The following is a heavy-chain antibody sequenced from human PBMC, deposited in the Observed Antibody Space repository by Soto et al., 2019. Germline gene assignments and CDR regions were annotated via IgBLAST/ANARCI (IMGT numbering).Heavy chain of an antibody. Sequence: ASVKVSCKASGYTFTSYYMHWVRQAPGQGLEWMGRIFPSDGRANYAQKFQGRVTITADKSTSTAYMELSSLRSEDTAVYYCARDHPLRFLTHWFDPWGQGTQVTVSS. J-gene: IGHJ5*02. D-gene: IGHD3-3*01. CDR3: ARDHPLRFLTHWFDP. V-gene: IGHV1-46*01. CDR1: GYTFTSYY. CDR2: IFPSDGRA.